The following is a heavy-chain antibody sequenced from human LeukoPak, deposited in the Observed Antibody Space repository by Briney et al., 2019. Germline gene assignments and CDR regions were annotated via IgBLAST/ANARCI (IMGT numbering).Heavy chain of an antibody. CDR2: ISYDGSNK. CDR1: GFTFSSYA. V-gene: IGHV3-30*01. Sequence: GRSLRLSCAASGFTFSSYAMHWVRQAPGKGLEWVAVISYDGSNKYYADSVKGRFTISRDNSKNTLYLQMNSLRAEDTALYYCARESDYYYYYMDVWGKGTTVTVSS. CDR3: ARESDYYYYYMDV. J-gene: IGHJ6*03.